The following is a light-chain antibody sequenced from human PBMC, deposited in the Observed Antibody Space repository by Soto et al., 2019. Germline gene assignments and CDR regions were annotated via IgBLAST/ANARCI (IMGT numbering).Light chain of an antibody. CDR1: QSVSSN. J-gene: IGKJ2*01. CDR3: HHYNSWPYT. CDR2: GAS. V-gene: IGKV3-15*01. Sequence: EIVMTPSPDTLSVSPGERATLSCRASQSVSSNLAWYQQKPGQAPRLLIYGASTRATGFPARFSGSGSGTEFTLTISSLQSEDFAVYYCHHYNSWPYTFGQGTKVDIK.